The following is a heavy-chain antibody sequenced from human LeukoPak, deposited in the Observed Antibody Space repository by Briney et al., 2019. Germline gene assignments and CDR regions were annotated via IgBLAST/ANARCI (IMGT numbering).Heavy chain of an antibody. CDR1: GYTFTGYY. D-gene: IGHD5-12*01. J-gene: IGHJ6*03. CDR2: INPNSGNT. V-gene: IGHV1-8*03. CDR3: ARGRVATLYYYYYYMDV. Sequence: ASVKVSCKASGYTFTGYYMHWVRQAPGQGLEWMGWINPNSGNTGYAQKFQGRVTITRNTSMSTAYMELSSLRSEDTAVYYCARGRVATLYYYYYYMDVWGKGTTVTVSS.